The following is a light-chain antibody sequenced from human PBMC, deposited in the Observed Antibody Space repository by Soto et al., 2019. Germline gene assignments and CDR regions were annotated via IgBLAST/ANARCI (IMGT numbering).Light chain of an antibody. V-gene: IGLV1-40*01. Sequence: QSVLTQPPSASGTPGQRVTISCSGRISNIGRNIVNWYQQVPGTAPKLLIYGNSNRPSGVPDRFSGSKSGTSASLAITGLQAEDEADYYCQSYDSSLSGWVFGGGTQLTVL. CDR2: GNS. CDR3: QSYDSSLSGWV. J-gene: IGLJ3*02. CDR1: ISNIGRNI.